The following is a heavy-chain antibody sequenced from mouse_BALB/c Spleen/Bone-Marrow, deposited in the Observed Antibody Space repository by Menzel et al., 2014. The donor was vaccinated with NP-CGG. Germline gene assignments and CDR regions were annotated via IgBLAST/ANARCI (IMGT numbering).Heavy chain of an antibody. V-gene: IGHV4-1*02. Sequence: DVKLVEYGGGLVQPGGSLKLSCAASGFDFSGYWMSWVRQAPGKGLEWIGEINPDSSTINYTPSLKDKFIISRDNAKNALYLQMSKVRSEDTALYYCARLGYYGVMVYWGQGTSVTVSS. J-gene: IGHJ4*01. CDR2: INPDSSTI. CDR1: GFDFSGYW. D-gene: IGHD1-1*01. CDR3: ARLGYYGVMVY.